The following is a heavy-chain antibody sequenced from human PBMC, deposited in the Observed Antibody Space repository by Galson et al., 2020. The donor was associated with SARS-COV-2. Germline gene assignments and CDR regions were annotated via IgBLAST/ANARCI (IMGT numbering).Heavy chain of an antibody. J-gene: IGHJ6*02. D-gene: IGHD6-13*01. CDR3: ARDSSSWYALGDYYYGMDV. CDR1: GFTFSSYE. CDR2: ISSSGSTI. Sequence: GGSLRLSCAASGFTFSSYEMNWVRQAPGKGLVWVSYISSSGSTIYYADSVKGRFTISRDNAKNSLYLQMNSLRAEDTAVYYCARDSSSWYALGDYYYGMDVWGQVTTVTVSS. V-gene: IGHV3-48*03.